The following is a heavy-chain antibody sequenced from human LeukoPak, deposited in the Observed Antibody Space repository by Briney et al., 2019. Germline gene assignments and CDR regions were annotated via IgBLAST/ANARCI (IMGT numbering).Heavy chain of an antibody. D-gene: IGHD3-22*01. CDR1: GYTFISYG. Sequence: ASVKVSCKASGYTFISYGISWVRQAPGQGLEWMGWISAYNGNTNYAQKFQGRVTMTTDTSTTTAYMELRSLTLDDTAVYYCAKYDSPGHYYGMDVWGQGTTVTVSS. J-gene: IGHJ6*02. CDR2: ISAYNGNT. V-gene: IGHV1-18*01. CDR3: AKYDSPGHYYGMDV.